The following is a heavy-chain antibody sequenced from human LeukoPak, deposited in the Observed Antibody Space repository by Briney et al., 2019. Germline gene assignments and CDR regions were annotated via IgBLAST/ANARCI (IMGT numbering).Heavy chain of an antibody. CDR2: INWNGVST. CDR1: GFTFDDYG. D-gene: IGHD3-22*01. J-gene: IGHJ4*02. CDR3: ARDPRDRSGYYYANY. Sequence: GGSLRLSCAASGFTFDDYGMNWVRQAPGKGLEWVSGINWNGVSTGYADSVKGRFTISRDSARNSLYLQMNSLRAEDTALYYCARDPRDRSGYYYANYWGQGALVTVSS. V-gene: IGHV3-20*04.